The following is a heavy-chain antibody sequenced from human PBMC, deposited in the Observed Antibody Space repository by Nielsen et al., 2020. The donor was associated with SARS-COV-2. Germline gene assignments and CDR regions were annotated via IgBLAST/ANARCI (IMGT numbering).Heavy chain of an antibody. CDR3: ARDEGGYFQH. V-gene: IGHV3-53*01. CDR1: GFTVSSNY. Sequence: GESLKISCAASGFTVSSNYMSWVRQAPGKGLEWVSVIYSGGSTYYADSVKGRFTISRDNSKNTLYLQMNSLRAEDTAVYYCARDEGGYFQHWGQGTLVTVSS. J-gene: IGHJ1*01. CDR2: IYSGGST. D-gene: IGHD3-16*01.